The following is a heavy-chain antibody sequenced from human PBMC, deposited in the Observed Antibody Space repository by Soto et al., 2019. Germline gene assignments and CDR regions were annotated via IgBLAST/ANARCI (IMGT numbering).Heavy chain of an antibody. V-gene: IGHV4-59*01. J-gene: IGHJ4*02. CDR1: GGSISSYY. CDR3: ARAYGDYEPIYFDY. Sequence: SETLSLTCTVSGGSISSYYWSWIRQPPGKGLEWIGYIYYSGSTNYNPSLKSRVTISVDTSKNQFSLKLSSVTAADTAVYYCARAYGDYEPIYFDYWGQGTLVT. CDR2: IYYSGST. D-gene: IGHD4-17*01.